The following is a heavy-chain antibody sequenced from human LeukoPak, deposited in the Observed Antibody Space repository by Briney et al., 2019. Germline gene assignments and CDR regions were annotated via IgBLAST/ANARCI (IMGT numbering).Heavy chain of an antibody. CDR2: ISYDGSNK. J-gene: IGHJ1*01. D-gene: IGHD6-19*01. CDR1: GFTFSSYG. V-gene: IGHV3-30*18. CDR3: AKDMWSGWYGVPEYFQH. Sequence: PGRSLRLSCAASGFTFSSYGMHWVRQAPGKGLEWVAVISYDGSNKYYADSVKGRFTISRDNSKNTLYLQMNSLRAEDTAVYYCAKDMWSGWYGVPEYFQHWGQGTLVTVSS.